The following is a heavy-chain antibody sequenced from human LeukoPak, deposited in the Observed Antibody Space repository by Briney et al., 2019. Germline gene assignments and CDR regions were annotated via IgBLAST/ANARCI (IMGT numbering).Heavy chain of an antibody. J-gene: IGHJ4*02. CDR1: GFTFSSYA. Sequence: GGSLTLSCVASGFTFSSYAMSWVRETPARGLEWVSSLRGNGDAFYADSVKGRFTLSRDESRNMVYLQLNKLRVEDTAIYYCAKASWVSTADAVLWGQGTVVTVSS. D-gene: IGHD3-16*01. V-gene: IGHV3-23*01. CDR2: LRGNGDA. CDR3: AKASWVSTADAVL.